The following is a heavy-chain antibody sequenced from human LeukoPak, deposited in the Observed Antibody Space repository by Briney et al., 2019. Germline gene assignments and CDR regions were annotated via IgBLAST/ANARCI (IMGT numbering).Heavy chain of an antibody. CDR1: GGSISSGSYY. CDR3: ARGMRYSYGYQYWFDP. D-gene: IGHD5-18*01. V-gene: IGHV4-61*02. Sequence: SQTLSLTCTVSGGSISSGSYYWSWIRQPAGKGLEWIGRIYTSGSTNYNPSLKSRVTISVDTSKNQFSLKLTSVTAADTAVYYCARGMRYSYGYQYWFDPWGQGTLFTVSS. J-gene: IGHJ5*02. CDR2: IYTSGST.